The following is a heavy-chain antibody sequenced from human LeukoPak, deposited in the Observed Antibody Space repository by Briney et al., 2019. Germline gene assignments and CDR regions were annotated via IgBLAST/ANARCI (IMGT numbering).Heavy chain of an antibody. Sequence: PSGTLSLTCSVSGGSISSYYWSWIRQPPGKGLEWIGYIYYKGNTNYNPSLKSRVTISVDTSKNQFSLNLTSVTAADTAVYYCARHHDILTGYPFDYWGQGTLVTVSS. V-gene: IGHV4-59*08. J-gene: IGHJ4*02. CDR1: GGSISSYY. CDR2: IYYKGNT. D-gene: IGHD3-9*01. CDR3: ARHHDILTGYPFDY.